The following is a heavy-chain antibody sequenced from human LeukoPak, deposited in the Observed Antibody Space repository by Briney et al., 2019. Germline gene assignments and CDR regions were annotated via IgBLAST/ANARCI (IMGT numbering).Heavy chain of an antibody. CDR3: ARGWSSSWYPEKILDY. Sequence: HARGSLRLSCAASGFTFSSYGMHWVRQAPGKGLEWVAVIWYDGSNKYYADSVKGRFTISRDNSKNTLYLQMNSLRAEDTAVYYCARGWSSSWYPEKILDYWGQGTLVTVSS. CDR1: GFTFSSYG. J-gene: IGHJ4*02. CDR2: IWYDGSNK. D-gene: IGHD6-13*01. V-gene: IGHV3-33*01.